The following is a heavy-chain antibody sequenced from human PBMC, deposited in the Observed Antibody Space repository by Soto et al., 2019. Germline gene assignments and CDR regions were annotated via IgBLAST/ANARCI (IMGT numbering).Heavy chain of an antibody. D-gene: IGHD3-3*01. CDR1: GFTFSDSW. J-gene: IGHJ4*02. CDR2: IKSDGTYT. CDR3: AGRGSGYVGN. V-gene: IGHV3-74*01. Sequence: EVQLVESGGGLVQPGGSLRLSCAASGFTFSDSWMHWVRQAPGKGLVWVSRIKSDGTYTTYADSVKGRFTISRDNAKNTLHLQMNSLRAEDTAMYYCAGRGSGYVGNWGQGTLVTVSS.